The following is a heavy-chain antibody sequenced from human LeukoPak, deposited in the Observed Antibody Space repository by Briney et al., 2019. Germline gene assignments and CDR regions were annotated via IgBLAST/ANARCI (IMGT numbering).Heavy chain of an antibody. CDR3: ARDQYGDYYYDY. D-gene: IGHD4-17*01. J-gene: IGHJ4*02. CDR2: LYSGGST. Sequence: GGSLRLSCAASGFSVSSNYMSWVRQAPGKGLEWVSVLYSGGSTYYADSVKGRFTISRDNSKNTLYLQMNSLRAEDTAMYYCARDQYGDYYYDYWGQGTLVTVSS. V-gene: IGHV3-53*01. CDR1: GFSVSSNY.